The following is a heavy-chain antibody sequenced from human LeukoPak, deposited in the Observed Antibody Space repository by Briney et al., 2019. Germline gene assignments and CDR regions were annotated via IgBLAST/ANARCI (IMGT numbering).Heavy chain of an antibody. V-gene: IGHV4-59*01. Sequence: PSETLSLTCTVSGGSISSYYWSWIRQPPGKGLEWIGYIYYSGSTNYNPSLKSRVTISVDTSKNQFSLKLSSVTAADTAVYYRAGEFRWSYGLYYWGQGNLVTVSS. CDR1: GGSISSYY. D-gene: IGHD1-26*01. J-gene: IGHJ4*01. CDR2: IYYSGST. CDR3: AGEFRWSYGLYY.